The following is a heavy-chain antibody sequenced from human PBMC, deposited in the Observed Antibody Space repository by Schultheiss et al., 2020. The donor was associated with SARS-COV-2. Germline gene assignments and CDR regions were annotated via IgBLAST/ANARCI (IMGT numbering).Heavy chain of an antibody. Sequence: GGSLRLSCAASGFTFSSYAMNWVRQAPGKGLEWVSSISSANSYIYYADSVKGRFTSSRDNAKNSLFLEMNSLRAEDTAVYYCAADYSYGMDVWGQGTAVTVSS. CDR3: AADYSYGMDV. J-gene: IGHJ6*02. V-gene: IGHV3-21*01. CDR1: GFTFSSYA. CDR2: ISSANSYI.